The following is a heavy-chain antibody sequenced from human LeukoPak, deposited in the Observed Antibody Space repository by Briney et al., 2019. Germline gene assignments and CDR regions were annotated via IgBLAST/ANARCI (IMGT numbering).Heavy chain of an antibody. J-gene: IGHJ4*02. CDR3: VRHCSSSSCYDY. CDR2: INNEGSST. Sequence: PGGSLRLSCAAAGFTFSSYWMHWVRQAPGKVLVWVSRINNEGSSTSYADSVKGRLTSSRDNAKNTLYLQMNSLRAEDTAVYYCVRHCSSSSCYDYWGQGTLVTVSS. CDR1: GFTFSSYW. V-gene: IGHV3-74*01. D-gene: IGHD2-15*01.